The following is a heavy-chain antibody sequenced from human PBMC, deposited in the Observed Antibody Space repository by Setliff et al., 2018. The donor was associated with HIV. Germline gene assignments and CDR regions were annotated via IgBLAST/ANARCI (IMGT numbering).Heavy chain of an antibody. CDR3: ATDSGVVPPRTLDI. CDR2: VTPALYLT. V-gene: IGHV1-69*10. D-gene: IGHD3-16*01. J-gene: IGHJ3*02. Sequence: GASVKVSCKTSGGFLSNNGIAWVRQAPGQGLEWMGGVTPALYLTTHAEKFQSRVTFTTDDSTRSVYMELSSLRSDDTATYYCATDSGVVPPRTLDIWGQGTVVTVSS. CDR1: GGFLSNNG.